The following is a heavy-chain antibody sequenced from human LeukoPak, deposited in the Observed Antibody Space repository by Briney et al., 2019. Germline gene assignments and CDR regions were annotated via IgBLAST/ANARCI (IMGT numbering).Heavy chain of an antibody. J-gene: IGHJ3*02. V-gene: IGHV4-31*03. CDR3: ARFDGTPQDDAFDI. CDR2: IYYSGST. CDR1: GGSISSGGYY. D-gene: IGHD6-13*01. Sequence: SQTLSLTCTVSGGSISSGGYYWSWIRQHPGKGLEWIGYIYYSGSTYYNPSLKSRVTISVGTSKNQFSLKLSSVTAADTAVYYCARFDGTPQDDAFDIWGQGTMVTVSS.